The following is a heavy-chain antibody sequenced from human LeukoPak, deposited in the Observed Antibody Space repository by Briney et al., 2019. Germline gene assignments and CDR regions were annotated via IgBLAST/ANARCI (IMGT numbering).Heavy chain of an antibody. CDR3: ARVGKVGISQHIHF. CDR1: GFTLSTHL. CDR2: INHDGSEK. D-gene: IGHD1-26*01. Sequence: PGGSLRLSCAASGFTLSTHLMNWVRQALGRGLEWVANINHDGSEKYYVDSLKGQLTRDNAKNSLFLQMNSLRAEDTAVYYCARVGKVGISQHIHFWVKGPTVIVSS. J-gene: IGHJ6*04. V-gene: IGHV3-7*01.